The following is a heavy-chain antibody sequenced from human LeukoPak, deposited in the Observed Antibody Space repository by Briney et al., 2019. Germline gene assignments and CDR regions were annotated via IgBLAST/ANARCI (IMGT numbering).Heavy chain of an antibody. CDR1: GFTFSSYS. J-gene: IGHJ4*02. Sequence: PGGSLRLSCAASGFTFSSYSMNWVRQAPGKGLEWVSSISSSSSYIYYAGSVKGRFTISRDNAKKSLYLQLNSLRVEDTAVYYCARWGLGPSFDYWGQGTRVTVSS. CDR3: ARWGLGPSFDY. CDR2: ISSSSSYI. D-gene: IGHD1-26*01. V-gene: IGHV3-21*01.